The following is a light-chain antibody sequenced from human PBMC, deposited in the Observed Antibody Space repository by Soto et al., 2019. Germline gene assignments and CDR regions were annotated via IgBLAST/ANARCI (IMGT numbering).Light chain of an antibody. J-gene: IGKJ1*01. CDR3: QQYNDWPLT. Sequence: EILMTQSPVTLSVSPGERATLSCRAIQSVSSNLAWYQQIPGQAPSLLIYGAFTRATGIPARFSGTGSGTEFTLTISSLQSEDFALYYCQQYNDWPLTFGQGNKVEI. V-gene: IGKV3-15*01. CDR2: GAF. CDR1: QSVSSN.